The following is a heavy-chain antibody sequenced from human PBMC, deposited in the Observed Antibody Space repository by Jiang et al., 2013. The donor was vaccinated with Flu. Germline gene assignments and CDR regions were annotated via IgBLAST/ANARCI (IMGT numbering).Heavy chain of an antibody. CDR2: SIIVEAP. Sequence: GSFSGYYWSWIRQPPGRGWSGLGKSIIVEAPTTNPSLKSRVTISVDTSKNQFSLKLSSVTAADTAVYYCARTYDYVWGSYRYYGYWGQGTLVTVSS. CDR3: ARTYDYVWGSYRYYGY. J-gene: IGHJ4*02. D-gene: IGHD3-16*02. V-gene: IGHV4-34*01. CDR1: GSFSGYY.